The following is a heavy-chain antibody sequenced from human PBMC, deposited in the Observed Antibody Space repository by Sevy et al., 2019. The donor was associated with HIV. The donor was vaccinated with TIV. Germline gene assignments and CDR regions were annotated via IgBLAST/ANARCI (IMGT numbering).Heavy chain of an antibody. D-gene: IGHD3-22*01. CDR1: GLTFSSHA. J-gene: IGHJ5*02. Sequence: GESLKISCAASGLTFSSHAMHWVRQAPGKGLEWVAVISYDGNTRYYGDSVKGRFTISRDDSKNTLYLQMNSLRAEDTAVYYCARDLGYESSGYLPFFDPRGQGTLVTVSS. CDR2: ISYDGNTR. V-gene: IGHV3-30-3*01. CDR3: ARDLGYESSGYLPFFDP.